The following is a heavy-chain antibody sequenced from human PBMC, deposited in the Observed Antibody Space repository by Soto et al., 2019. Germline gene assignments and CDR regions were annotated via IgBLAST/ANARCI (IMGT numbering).Heavy chain of an antibody. J-gene: IGHJ3*01. CDR2: IHPSGQPI. CDR1: GFTFSSSE. D-gene: IGHD1-26*01. V-gene: IGHV3-48*03. CDR3: ARRASR. Sequence: ESGGGLVQPGGSLRLSCAVSGFTFSSSEMYWVRQAPGKGLEWISYIHPSGQPIFYADSVKGRFTISRDNANNSLFLQMNSLRAEDTAVYYCARRASRWGQGTMVTGSS.